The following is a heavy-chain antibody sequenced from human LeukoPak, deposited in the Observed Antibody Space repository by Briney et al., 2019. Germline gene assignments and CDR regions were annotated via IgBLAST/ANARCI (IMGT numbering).Heavy chain of an antibody. Sequence: SVKVSCKASGYTFTSYGISWVRQAPGQGLEWMGWISAYNGNTNYAQKLQGRVTMTTDTSTSTAYMELKSLRSDDTAVYYCARDAAVATAILDAFDIWGQGTMVTVSS. V-gene: IGHV1-18*01. J-gene: IGHJ3*02. CDR1: GYTFTSYG. CDR3: ARDAAVATAILDAFDI. CDR2: ISAYNGNT. D-gene: IGHD2-21*02.